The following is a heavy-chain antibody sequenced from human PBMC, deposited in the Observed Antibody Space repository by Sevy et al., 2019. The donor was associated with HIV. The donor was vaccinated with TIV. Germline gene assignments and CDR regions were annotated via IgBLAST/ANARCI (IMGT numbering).Heavy chain of an antibody. CDR2: IYYSGST. CDR1: GGSISSYY. CDR3: AGDSGGMWGPVDY. V-gene: IGHV4-59*01. Sequence: SETLSLTCTVSGGSISSYYWSWIRQPPGKGLEWIGNIYYSGSTNYNPSLKSRVTITVDTSKNQFSLKLSSVTAADTAVYYCAGDSGGMWGPVDYWGQGTLVTVSS. J-gene: IGHJ4*02. D-gene: IGHD6-25*01.